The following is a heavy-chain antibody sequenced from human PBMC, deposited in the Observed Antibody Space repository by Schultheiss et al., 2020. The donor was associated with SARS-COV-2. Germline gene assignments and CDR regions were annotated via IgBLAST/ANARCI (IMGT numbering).Heavy chain of an antibody. Sequence: ASVKVSCKASGYTFTGYYMHWVRQAPGQGLEWMGWINPNSGGTNYAQKFQGRVTITADKSTSTAYMELSSLRSEDTALYYCAKDGGIEYSSSWIDYWGQGTLVTVSS. CDR3: AKDGGIEYSSSWIDY. D-gene: IGHD6-13*01. CDR1: GYTFTGYY. CDR2: INPNSGGT. V-gene: IGHV1-2*02. J-gene: IGHJ4*02.